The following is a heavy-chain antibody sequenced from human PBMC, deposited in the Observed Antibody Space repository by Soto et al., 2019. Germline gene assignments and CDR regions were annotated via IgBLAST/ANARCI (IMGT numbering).Heavy chain of an antibody. CDR3: VIDSSGYFPNNWFDP. V-gene: IGHV1-69*12. CDR2: IIPIFGTA. D-gene: IGHD3-22*01. CDR1: GGTFSSYA. J-gene: IGHJ5*02. Sequence: QVQLVQSGAEVKKPGSSVKVSCKASGGTFSSYAISWVRQAPGQGLEWMGGIIPIFGTANYAQKFQGRVTITADESTSTAYIELSSLRSKDTAVYYCVIDSSGYFPNNWFDPWGQGALVPVSS.